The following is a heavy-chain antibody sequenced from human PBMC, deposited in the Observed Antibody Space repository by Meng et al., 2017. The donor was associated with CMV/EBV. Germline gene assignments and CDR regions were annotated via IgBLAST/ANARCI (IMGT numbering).Heavy chain of an antibody. CDR1: GGSISSSSYY. CDR2: IYYSGST. Sequence: SETLSLTCTVSGGSISSSSYYWGWIRQPPGKGLEWIGSIYYSGSTYYNPSLKSRVTISVDTSKNQFSLKLSSVTAEDTAVYYCARDNGVPAAPSFYYYYYYGMDVWGQGTTVTVSS. J-gene: IGHJ6*02. V-gene: IGHV4-39*07. D-gene: IGHD2-2*01. CDR3: ARDNGVPAAPSFYYYYYYGMDV.